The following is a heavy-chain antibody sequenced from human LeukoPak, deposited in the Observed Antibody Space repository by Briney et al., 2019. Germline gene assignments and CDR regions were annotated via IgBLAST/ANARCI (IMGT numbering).Heavy chain of an antibody. V-gene: IGHV3-48*03. CDR3: ASSPYDSSGQSIDY. CDR1: GFTFSSYE. J-gene: IGHJ4*02. D-gene: IGHD3-22*01. Sequence: PGGSLRLSCAASGFTFSSYEMNWVRQAPGKGLEWVSYISSSGSTIYYADSVKGRFTISRDNAKNSLYLQMNSLRAEDTAVYYCASSPYDSSGQSIDYWGQGTLVTVSS. CDR2: ISSSGSTI.